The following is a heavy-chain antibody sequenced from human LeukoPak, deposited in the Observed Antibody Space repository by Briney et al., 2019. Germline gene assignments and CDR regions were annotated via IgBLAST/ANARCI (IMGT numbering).Heavy chain of an antibody. CDR3: ARQPRAITARPGYAFDI. CDR2: NYYSGST. Sequence: SETLSLTCIVSGGSISSSSYCWGWIRQPPGKGPKWIGTNYYSGSTYYTPCLKSRVTISVDTPKNQFSLKLSSVTAADTAVYYCARQPRAITARPGYAFDIWGQGTLVTVSS. J-gene: IGHJ3*02. CDR1: GGSISSSSYC. V-gene: IGHV4-39*01. D-gene: IGHD6-6*01.